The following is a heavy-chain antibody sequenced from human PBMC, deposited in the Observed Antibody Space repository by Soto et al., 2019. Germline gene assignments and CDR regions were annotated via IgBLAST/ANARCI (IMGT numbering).Heavy chain of an antibody. V-gene: IGHV4-30-2*01. D-gene: IGHD2-2*01. J-gene: IGHJ4*02. CDR3: HRVPEY. CDR1: GGSISSGGYS. Sequence: SETLSLTCAVSGGSISSGGYSWSWIRQPPGKGLEWIGYMYHSGSTYYNPSLKSRVTISIDRSKNQFSLKLSSVTAADTAVYYCHRVPEYWGQGILVTVSS. CDR2: MYHSGST.